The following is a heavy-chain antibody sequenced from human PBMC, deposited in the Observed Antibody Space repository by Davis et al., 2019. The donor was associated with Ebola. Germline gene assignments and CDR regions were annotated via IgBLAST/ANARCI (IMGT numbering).Heavy chain of an antibody. J-gene: IGHJ6*02. V-gene: IGHV1-18*01. CDR1: GYTFTSYG. Sequence: AASVKVSCKASGYTFTSYGISWVRQAPGQGLEWMGWISAYNGNTNYAQKLQGRVTMTTDTSTSTAYMELSSLRSEDTAVYYCARGSRYSGSYTTYYYYYYGMDVWGQGTTVTVSS. CDR2: ISAYNGNT. D-gene: IGHD1-26*01. CDR3: ARGSRYSGSYTTYYYYYYGMDV.